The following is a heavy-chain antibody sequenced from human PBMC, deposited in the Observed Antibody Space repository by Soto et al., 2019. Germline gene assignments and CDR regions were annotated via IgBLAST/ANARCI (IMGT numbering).Heavy chain of an antibody. CDR1: GFTFSSYW. CDR3: AREFYGDCYFDY. V-gene: IGHV3-7*01. J-gene: IGHJ4*02. Sequence: GGSLRLSCAASGFTFSSYWMSWVRQAPGKGLEWVAIIKQDGSEKYYVDSVKGRFTISRDNAKNSLYLQMNSLRAEDTSVYYCAREFYGDCYFDYWGQGTLVTVSS. CDR2: IKQDGSEK. D-gene: IGHD4-17*01.